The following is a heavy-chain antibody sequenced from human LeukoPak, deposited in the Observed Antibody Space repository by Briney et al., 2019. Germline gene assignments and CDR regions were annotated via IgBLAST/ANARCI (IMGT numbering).Heavy chain of an antibody. V-gene: IGHV4-4*07. J-gene: IGHJ6*03. CDR1: GGSISSYY. D-gene: IGHD4-11*01. CDR2: IYTSGST. Sequence: SETLSLTCTVSGGSISSYYWSWIRQPAGKGLEWIGRIYTSGSTNYNPSLKSRVTMSVDTSKNQFSLKLSSVTAADTAVYYCARDYSFHSYYYYHMDVWGKGTTVTVSS. CDR3: ARDYSFHSYYYYHMDV.